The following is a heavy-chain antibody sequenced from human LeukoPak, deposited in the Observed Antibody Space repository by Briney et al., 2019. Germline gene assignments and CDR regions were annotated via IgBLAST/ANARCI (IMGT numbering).Heavy chain of an antibody. J-gene: IGHJ6*03. Sequence: GGSLRLSCAASGFTVSSNYMSWVRQAPGQGLEWVSSITSGSSHIYYADSVKGRFTISRDNAKSSLYLQMNSLRTEDTAVYYCARDPYSGSYWADYYYYMDVWGKGSTVTISS. CDR3: ARDPYSGSYWADYYYYMDV. V-gene: IGHV3-21*01. D-gene: IGHD1-26*01. CDR2: ITSGSSHI. CDR1: GFTVSSNY.